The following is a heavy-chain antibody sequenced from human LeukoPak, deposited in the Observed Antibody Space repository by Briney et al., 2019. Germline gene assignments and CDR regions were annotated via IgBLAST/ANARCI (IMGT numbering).Heavy chain of an antibody. CDR2: ITNAGDRT. CDR3: AKAHQWLARQSDYYYMDV. D-gene: IGHD6-19*01. J-gene: IGHJ6*03. CDR1: GLTFRNYA. Sequence: GGSLRLSCAASGLTFRNYAMTWVRQAPGKGLEWVAGITNAGDRTDYADSVKGRFTISRDNSKNILFLQMNSLRADDTAVYHCAKAHQWLARQSDYYYMDVWGNGTTVTVSS. V-gene: IGHV3-23*01.